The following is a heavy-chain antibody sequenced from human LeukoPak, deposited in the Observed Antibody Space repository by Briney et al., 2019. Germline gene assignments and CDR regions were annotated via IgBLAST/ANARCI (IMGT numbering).Heavy chain of an antibody. CDR3: TKPSGRVRGWYFDL. D-gene: IGHD3-10*02. V-gene: IGHV3-23*01. Sequence: GGSLRLSCAASGFTFNTYAMSWVRQAPGKGLEWVSSISGGDVTTSYADSVKGRFIISRDNSKNTPYLDMDSLRAEDTAMYYCTKPSGRVRGWYFDLWGRGTVVTVSS. CDR1: GFTFNTYA. J-gene: IGHJ2*01. CDR2: ISGGDVTT.